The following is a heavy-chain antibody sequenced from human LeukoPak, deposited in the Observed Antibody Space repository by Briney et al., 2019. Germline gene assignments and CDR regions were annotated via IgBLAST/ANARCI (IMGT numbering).Heavy chain of an antibody. J-gene: IGHJ4*02. D-gene: IGHD3-3*01. CDR1: GGSFSGYY. CDR2: INHSGST. CDR3: ASSNFWSGYYLNRYFDY. Sequence: SETLSLTCAVYGGSFSGYYWSWIRQPPGKGLEWIGEINHSGSTNYNPSHKSRVTISVDTSKNQFCLKLSSVTAADTAVYYCASSNFWSGYYLNRYFDYWGQGTLVTVSS. V-gene: IGHV4-34*01.